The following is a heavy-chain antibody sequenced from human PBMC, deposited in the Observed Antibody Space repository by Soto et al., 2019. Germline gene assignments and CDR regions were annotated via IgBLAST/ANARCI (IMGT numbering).Heavy chain of an antibody. Sequence: QVQLVQSGAAVKKPGASVKVSCKASGYTFTSYGITWVRQAPGQGLEWMGWISAYTVNTSYAQKLQGRVTMTTDTSTSTAYMELRSLRSDDTAVYYCARDADGANQLRFLEWLSYYYYGMDVWGQGTTVTVSS. CDR2: ISAYTVNT. D-gene: IGHD3-3*01. V-gene: IGHV1-18*04. CDR1: GYTFTSYG. J-gene: IGHJ6*02. CDR3: ARDADGANQLRFLEWLSYYYYGMDV.